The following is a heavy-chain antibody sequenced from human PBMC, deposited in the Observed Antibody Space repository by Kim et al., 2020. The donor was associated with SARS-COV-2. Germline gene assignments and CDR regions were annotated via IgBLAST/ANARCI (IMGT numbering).Heavy chain of an antibody. V-gene: IGHV3-30*18. Sequence: GGSLRLSCAASGFRFSTFGMHWVHQAPGKGLEWVALISNDGINKDYADSVKGRFTISRDNSGKTLYLQMNSLRTDDTAVYYCAKERTYSYHFDFWGQGALVTVSS. J-gene: IGHJ4*02. CDR3: AKERTYSYHFDF. D-gene: IGHD2-2*01. CDR1: GFRFSTFG. CDR2: ISNDGINK.